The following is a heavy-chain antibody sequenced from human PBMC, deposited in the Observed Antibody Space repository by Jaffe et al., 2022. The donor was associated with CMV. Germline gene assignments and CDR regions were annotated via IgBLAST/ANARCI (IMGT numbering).Heavy chain of an antibody. CDR1: GFTFNTYE. V-gene: IGHV3-48*03. Sequence: EVQLVESGGGWVQTGGSLRLSCVASGFTFNTYEMNWVRQAPGKGLEWVSYIGSSATSTSNADSVKGRFSISRDNSRSSLYLQMNSLRVEDTAIYYCARGVGFGGGTFDVWGPGTMVTVSP. CDR3: ARGVGFGGGTFDV. D-gene: IGHD3-10*01. CDR2: IGSSATST. J-gene: IGHJ3*01.